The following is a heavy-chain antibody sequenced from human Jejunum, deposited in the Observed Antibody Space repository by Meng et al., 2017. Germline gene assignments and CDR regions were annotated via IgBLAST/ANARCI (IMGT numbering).Heavy chain of an antibody. CDR1: GFTFSRFW. Sequence: GGSLRLSCAASGFTFSRFWMNWVRQAPGKGLEWVANIKEDGSEKYYVDSVKGRFTISRDNAKDLLSLQMSSLRAEDTAVYYCTRGGEISGLYASYSWGQGTLVTVSS. D-gene: IGHD6-19*01. V-gene: IGHV3-7*04. CDR3: TRGGEISGLYASYS. J-gene: IGHJ5*02. CDR2: IKEDGSEK.